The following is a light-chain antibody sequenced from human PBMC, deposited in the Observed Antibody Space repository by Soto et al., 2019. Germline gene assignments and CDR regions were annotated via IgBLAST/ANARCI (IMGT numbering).Light chain of an antibody. CDR1: QSVLLSANNKNY. Sequence: DIVMTQSPDSLAVSLGEKATINCKSSQSVLLSANNKNYLAWYQQRPGQPPKLVTSWASTRESGVPDRFSGSGSGTDFSLTISSLQAEDVAVYYCRQFFSPPYTFGQGTKLEIK. CDR2: WAS. CDR3: RQFFSPPYT. J-gene: IGKJ2*01. V-gene: IGKV4-1*01.